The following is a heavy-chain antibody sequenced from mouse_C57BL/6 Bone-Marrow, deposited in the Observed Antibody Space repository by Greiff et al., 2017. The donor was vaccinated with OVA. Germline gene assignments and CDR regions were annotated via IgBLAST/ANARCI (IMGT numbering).Heavy chain of an antibody. CDR3: ASNYYGNYFFV. V-gene: IGHV2-9-1*01. J-gene: IGHJ1*03. D-gene: IGHD2-1*01. CDR2: IWTGGGT. CDR1: GFSLTSYA. Sequence: VMLVESGPGLVAPSQSLSITCTVSGFSLTSYAISWVRQPPGKGLAWLGVIWTGGGTNYNSALNSRLSISKDNSKSQVFLKMNSLQTDDTARYYCASNYYGNYFFVWGTGTTVTVSS.